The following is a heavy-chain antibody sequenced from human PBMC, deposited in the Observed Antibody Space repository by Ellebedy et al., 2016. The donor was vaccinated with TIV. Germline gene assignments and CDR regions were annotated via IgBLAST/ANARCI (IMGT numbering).Heavy chain of an antibody. CDR3: ARVGEWMVNYYFDF. CDR2: ISSTSSYM. V-gene: IGHV3-21*01. D-gene: IGHD6-19*01. CDR1: GLSFTDYY. Sequence: ESLKISCAASGLSFTDYYLSWVRQVPGKGLEWVSSISSTSSYMYYTDSVKGRFTISRDNANNSLYLQMNSLRAEDTAVYYCARVGEWMVNYYFDFWGRGTPVTVSS. J-gene: IGHJ2*01.